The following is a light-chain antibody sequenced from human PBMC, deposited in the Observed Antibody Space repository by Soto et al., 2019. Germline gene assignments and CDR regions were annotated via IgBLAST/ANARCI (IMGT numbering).Light chain of an antibody. Sequence: QSALTQPASVSGSPGQSITISCTGTSGDIGSYNLLFWYQQHAGKAPKLMIYEDTKRPSGVSDRFSASKSGTTASLTISGLEAEDEDDYYCCSYAGRNSWVFGGGTKVTVL. J-gene: IGLJ3*02. CDR1: SGDIGSYNL. CDR2: EDT. CDR3: CSYAGRNSWV. V-gene: IGLV2-23*01.